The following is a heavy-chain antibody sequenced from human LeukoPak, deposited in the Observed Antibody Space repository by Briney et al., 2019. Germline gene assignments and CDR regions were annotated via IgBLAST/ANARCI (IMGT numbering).Heavy chain of an antibody. CDR1: GYTFTGYY. CDR2: INPNSGGT. D-gene: IGHD6-13*01. CDR3: ATVVAAGGYFDY. Sequence: ASVKVSCKASGYTFTGYYIHWVRQAPGQGLEWMGWINPNSGGTNYAQKFQGRVTMTRDTSISTAYMELSRLRSDDTAVYYCATVVAAGGYFDYWGQGTLVTVSS. V-gene: IGHV1-2*02. J-gene: IGHJ4*02.